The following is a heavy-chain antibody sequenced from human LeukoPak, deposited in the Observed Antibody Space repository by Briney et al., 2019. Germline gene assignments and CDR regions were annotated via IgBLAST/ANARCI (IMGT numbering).Heavy chain of an antibody. CDR3: AREFSRYCSSTNCFDYFDY. CDR1: GGTFITYP. Sequence: SVKVSCKASGGTFITYPISWVRQAPGQGLEWMGGIIPVFGAANYAQKFQGRVTITTDESTSTAYMELSGLRSEDTAVYYCAREFSRYCSSTNCFDYFDYWGQGTLVTVSS. J-gene: IGHJ4*02. V-gene: IGHV1-69*05. CDR2: IIPVFGAA. D-gene: IGHD2-2*01.